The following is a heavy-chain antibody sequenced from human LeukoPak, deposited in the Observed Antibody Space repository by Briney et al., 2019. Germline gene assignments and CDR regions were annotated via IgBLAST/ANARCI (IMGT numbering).Heavy chain of an antibody. J-gene: IGHJ4*02. CDR2: IYYSGST. V-gene: IGHV4-39*07. CDR1: GGSISSSSYY. CDR3: ARSGGYSGYDPAAY. Sequence: SETLSLTCTVSGGSISSSSYYWGWIRQPPGKGLEWIGSIYYSGSTYYNPSLKSRVTISVDTSRNQFSLKLSSVTAADTAVYYCARSGGYSGYDPAAYWGQGTLVTVSS. D-gene: IGHD5-12*01.